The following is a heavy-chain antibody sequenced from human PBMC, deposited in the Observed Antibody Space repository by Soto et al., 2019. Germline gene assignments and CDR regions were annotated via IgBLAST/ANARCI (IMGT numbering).Heavy chain of an antibody. CDR2: FDPEDGET. CDR1: GYTLTVLS. CDR3: ATDIYDILTGYSPDRTRRLEY. J-gene: IGHJ4*02. V-gene: IGHV1-24*01. D-gene: IGHD3-9*01. Sequence: ASVKVSCKVSGYTLTVLSMHWVRQAPGKGLEWMGGFDPEDGETIYAQKFQGRVTMTEDTSTDTAYMELSSLRSEDTAVYYCATDIYDILTGYSPDRTRRLEYWGQGTLVTVSS.